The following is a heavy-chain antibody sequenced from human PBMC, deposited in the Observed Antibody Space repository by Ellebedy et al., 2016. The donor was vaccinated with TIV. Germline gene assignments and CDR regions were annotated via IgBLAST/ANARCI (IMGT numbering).Heavy chain of an antibody. CDR3: ARHGQFDY. CDR2: VHYSGST. Sequence: SETLSLXXSVSGGSIRGSSYYWGWIRQPPGKGLEWIGSVHYSGSTDYSPSLKSRVTLSVDTSKNQFSLKLTSVTATDTAVYYCARHGQFDYWGQGTLVIVSS. V-gene: IGHV4-39*01. CDR1: GGSIRGSSYY. J-gene: IGHJ4*02.